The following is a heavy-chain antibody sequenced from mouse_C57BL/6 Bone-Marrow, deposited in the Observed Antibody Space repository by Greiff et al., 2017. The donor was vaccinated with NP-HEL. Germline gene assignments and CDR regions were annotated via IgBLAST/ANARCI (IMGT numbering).Heavy chain of an antibody. CDR2: IYPRSGNT. CDR1: GYSFTDYN. CDR3: ARERLHWYFDV. J-gene: IGHJ1*03. V-gene: IGHV1-83*01. D-gene: IGHD2-2*01. Sequence: VQLQQSGPELVKPGASVKISCKASGYSFTDYNMNWVKQSNGKSLEWIGEIYPRSGNTYYNEKFKGKATLTADKSSSTAYMELRSLTSEDSAVYFCARERLHWYFDVWGTGTTVTVSS.